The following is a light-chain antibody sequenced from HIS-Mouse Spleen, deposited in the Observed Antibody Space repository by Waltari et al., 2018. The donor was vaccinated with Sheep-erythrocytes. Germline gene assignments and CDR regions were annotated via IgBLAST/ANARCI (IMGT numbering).Light chain of an antibody. J-gene: IGLJ3*02. CDR1: SIDFGRYNL. CDR3: CSYAGSSTPWV. CDR2: EGS. Sequence: QSALTQPAPVSGSPGQPITIHCTGPSIDFGRYNLVPGYQQHPGTAPKLMMYEGSKRPSGVSNRFSGSKSGNTASLTISGLQAEDEADYYCCSYAGSSTPWVFGGGTKLTVL. V-gene: IGLV2-23*01.